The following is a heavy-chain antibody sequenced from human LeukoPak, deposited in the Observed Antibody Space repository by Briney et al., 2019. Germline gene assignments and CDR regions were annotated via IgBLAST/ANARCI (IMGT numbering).Heavy chain of an antibody. V-gene: IGHV3-7*01. D-gene: IGHD2-8*02. Sequence: GGSLRLSCAASGFTFSNYRMGWVRQAPGKGLEWVANIKQDGNEKRYVDPVKGRFTISRDNAKNSLYLQMNSLRAEDTGVYYCVRAPATNEWRCMDYWGQGTLVTVSS. CDR2: IKQDGNEK. CDR1: GFTFSNYR. J-gene: IGHJ4*02. CDR3: VRAPATNEWRCMDY.